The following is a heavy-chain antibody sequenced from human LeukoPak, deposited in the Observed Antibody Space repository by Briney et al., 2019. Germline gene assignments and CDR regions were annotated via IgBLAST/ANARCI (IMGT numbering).Heavy chain of an antibody. CDR1: GFTFSRFW. CDR2: IKEDGSDE. V-gene: IGHV3-7*01. Sequence: GGSLRLSCAASGFTFSRFWMSWVRQAPGKGLEWGADIKEDGSDEYYMDSVKGRFTISRDNAKNSLYLQMSSLRAEDTAVYYCARPPAARPRNYYFDYWGQGTLVTVSS. J-gene: IGHJ4*02. D-gene: IGHD6-6*01. CDR3: ARPPAARPRNYYFDY.